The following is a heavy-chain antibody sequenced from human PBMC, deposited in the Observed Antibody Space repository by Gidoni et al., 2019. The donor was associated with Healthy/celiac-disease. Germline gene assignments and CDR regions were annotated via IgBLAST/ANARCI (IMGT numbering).Heavy chain of an antibody. V-gene: IGHV3-30*18. CDR2: ISYDGSNK. D-gene: IGHD3-9*01. CDR3: AKDILTGYYAPYFDY. CDR1: GFTFSSYG. J-gene: IGHJ4*02. Sequence: QVQLVESGGGVVQPGRSLGLSCAASGFTFSSYGMHWVRQAPGKGLEWVAVISYDGSNKYYADSVKGRFTISRDNSKNTLYLQMNSLRAEDTAVYYCAKDILTGYYAPYFDYWGQGTLVTVSS.